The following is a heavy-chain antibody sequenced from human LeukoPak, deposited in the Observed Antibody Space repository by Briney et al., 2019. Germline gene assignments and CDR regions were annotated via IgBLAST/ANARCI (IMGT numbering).Heavy chain of an antibody. V-gene: IGHV3-30*18. D-gene: IGHD1-26*01. CDR2: ISYDGSNK. Sequence: GGSLRLSCAASGFTFSNVWMNWVRQAPGKGLEWVAVISYDGSNKYYADSVKGRFTISRDNSKNTLYLQMNSLRAEDTAVYYCAKDTTFYYWGQGTLVTVSS. CDR3: AKDTTFYY. CDR1: GFTFSNVW. J-gene: IGHJ4*02.